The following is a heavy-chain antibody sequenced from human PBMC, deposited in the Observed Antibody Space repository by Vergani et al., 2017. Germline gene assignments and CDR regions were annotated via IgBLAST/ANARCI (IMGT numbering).Heavy chain of an antibody. Sequence: EVQLVESGGGLVKPGGSLRLSCAASGFTFSSYSMNWVRQAPGKGLEWVSSISSSSSYIYYADSVKGRFTISRDNAKNSLYLQMNSLRAEDTAVYYCAKTRLYNWNPTDYWGQGTLVTVSS. J-gene: IGHJ4*02. CDR3: AKTRLYNWNPTDY. CDR2: ISSSSSYI. V-gene: IGHV3-21*04. CDR1: GFTFSSYS. D-gene: IGHD1-1*01.